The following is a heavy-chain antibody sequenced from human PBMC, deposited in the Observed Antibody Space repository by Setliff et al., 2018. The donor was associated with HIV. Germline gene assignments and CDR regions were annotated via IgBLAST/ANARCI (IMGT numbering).Heavy chain of an antibody. Sequence: SSETLSLTCTVCGDSISSYYWSWIRQPPGKGLEWIGYIYYSGSTNYNPSLKSRVTISVDTSKNQFSLKLSSVTAADTAVYYCATLPGYYYDGSGPLGYFLHWGQGTLVTVSS. D-gene: IGHD3-22*01. CDR2: IYYSGST. CDR1: GDSISSYY. V-gene: IGHV4-59*08. CDR3: ATLPGYYYDGSGPLGYFLH. J-gene: IGHJ1*01.